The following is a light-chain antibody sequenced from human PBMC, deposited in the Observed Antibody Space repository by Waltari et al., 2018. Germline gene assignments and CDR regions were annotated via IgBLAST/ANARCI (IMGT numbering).Light chain of an antibody. Sequence: DIVLPQTPLSLSVTPGEPASISCRSSQSLLHSDGNTYLDWFLQKPGQSPHLLIFLDSKRASGVPDRFSGSGSGTEFTLKISRVEAEDVGIYYCVQGTRLPFTFGPGTKLDIK. V-gene: IGKV2-40*01. J-gene: IGKJ3*01. CDR3: VQGTRLPFT. CDR2: LDS. CDR1: QSLLHSDGNTY.